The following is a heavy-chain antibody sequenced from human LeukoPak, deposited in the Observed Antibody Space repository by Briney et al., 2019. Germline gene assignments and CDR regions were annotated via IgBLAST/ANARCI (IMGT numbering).Heavy chain of an antibody. CDR3: ARDAYKPLDLYYYYGMDV. CDR2: ISYDGSNK. V-gene: IGHV3-30-3*01. J-gene: IGHJ6*02. CDR1: GFTFSSYA. Sequence: GGSLRLSCAASGFTFSSYAMHWVRQAPGKGLEWVAVISYDGSNKYYADSVKGRFTVSRDNSKNTLYLQMNSLRAEDTAVYYCARDAYKPLDLYYYYGMDVWGQGTTVTVSS. D-gene: IGHD1-1*01.